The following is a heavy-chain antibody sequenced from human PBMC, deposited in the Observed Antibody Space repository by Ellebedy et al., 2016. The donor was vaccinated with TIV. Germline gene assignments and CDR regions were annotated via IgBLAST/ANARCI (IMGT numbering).Heavy chain of an antibody. CDR2: ISADGSTK. J-gene: IGHJ6*02. D-gene: IGHD4-11*01. CDR3: AKIVYSNRPGSYYYYGMDV. CDR1: AFIFSVYG. V-gene: IGHV3-30*18. Sequence: GESLKISCTASAFIFSVYGMHWVRQAPGKGLEWIAVISADGSTKYHADSVEGRFTISRDNSQYTLYLQMNSLRPEDTAAYFCAKIVYSNRPGSYYYYGMDVWGQGTTVTVSS.